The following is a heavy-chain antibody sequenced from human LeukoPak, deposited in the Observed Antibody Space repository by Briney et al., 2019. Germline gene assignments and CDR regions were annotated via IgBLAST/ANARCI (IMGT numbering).Heavy chain of an antibody. J-gene: IGHJ3*02. V-gene: IGHV1-2*04. CDR3: ARGTLTAPRSAFDI. D-gene: IGHD1-14*01. Sequence: ASVKVSCRASGYTFTGYYMSWVRQAPGQGLEWMGWINPDSGGTRYAQNFQGWVTMTRDTSISTAYMELSRLRSDDTAVYYCARGTLTAPRSAFDIRGQGTMVTVSS. CDR1: GYTFTGYY. CDR2: INPDSGGT.